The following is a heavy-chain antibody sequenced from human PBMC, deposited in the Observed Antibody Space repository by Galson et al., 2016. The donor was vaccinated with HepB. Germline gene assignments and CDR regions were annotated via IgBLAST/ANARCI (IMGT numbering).Heavy chain of an antibody. Sequence: SETLSLTCTVSGGSISGNYWNWIRQSPGRGLEWIGTIYQTGTTYYTPSLKSRVTISVDTSENQFSLSLRSVTASDTAVYYCARGGFGSGWSFDYWGQGTLVTVSS. D-gene: IGHD6-19*01. J-gene: IGHJ4*02. CDR1: GGSISGNY. V-gene: IGHV4-59*08. CDR2: IYQTGTT. CDR3: ARGGFGSGWSFDY.